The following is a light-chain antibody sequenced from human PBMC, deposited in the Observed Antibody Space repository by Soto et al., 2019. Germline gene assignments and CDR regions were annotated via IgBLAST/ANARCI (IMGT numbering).Light chain of an antibody. CDR3: QQSYNTPLT. J-gene: IGKJ4*01. CDR2: AAS. V-gene: IGKV1-39*01. Sequence: IQMTQSPASLSASVGDRVTVTCRAGQSISNYLNWYQQKPGKAPKLLIYAASVLQSGVPSRFSGSGSGTEFTLSINSLQAEDFAIYYCQQSYNTPLTFGGGTKVEMK. CDR1: QSISNY.